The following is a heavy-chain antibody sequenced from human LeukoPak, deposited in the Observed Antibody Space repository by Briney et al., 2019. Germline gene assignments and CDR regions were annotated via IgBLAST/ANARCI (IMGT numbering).Heavy chain of an antibody. CDR1: GYTFTSYY. D-gene: IGHD3-10*01. CDR2: INPSSGST. V-gene: IGHV1-46*01. J-gene: IGHJ4*02. CDR3: ARGGNYYGSGSYSPN. Sequence: ASVKVSCKASGYTFTSYYMHWVRQAPGQGLEWMGIINPSSGSTSYAQKFQGRVTMTRDTSTSTVYMELSSLRSEDTAVYYCARGGNYYGSGSYSPNWGQGTLVTVSS.